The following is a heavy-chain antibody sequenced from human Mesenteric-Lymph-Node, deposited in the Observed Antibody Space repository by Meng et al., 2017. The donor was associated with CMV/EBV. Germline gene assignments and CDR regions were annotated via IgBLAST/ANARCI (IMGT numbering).Heavy chain of an antibody. D-gene: IGHD3-10*01. CDR3: ASSETMVRGAGMDV. V-gene: IGHV3-33*01. J-gene: IGHJ6*02. Sequence: GESLKISCAASGFTFSSYGMHWVRQAPGKGLEWVAVIWYDGSNKYYADSVKGRFTISRDNSKNTLYLQMNSLRAEDTAVYYCASSETMVRGAGMDVWGQGTTVTVSS. CDR1: GFTFSSYG. CDR2: IWYDGSNK.